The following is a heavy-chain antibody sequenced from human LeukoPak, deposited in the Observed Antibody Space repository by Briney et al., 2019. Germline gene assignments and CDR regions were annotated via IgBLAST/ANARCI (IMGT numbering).Heavy chain of an antibody. Sequence: SETLSLTCTVSGGSISSSIYYWGWIRQPPGKGLEWIGNIYYGGSTYYNPSLKSRVTISVDTSKNQFSLRLSSVTAADTAVYYCARGLRYSAYDDYMDVWGKGTTVTVSS. J-gene: IGHJ6*03. CDR1: GGSISSSIYY. CDR3: ARGLRYSAYDDYMDV. D-gene: IGHD5-12*01. V-gene: IGHV4-39*07. CDR2: IYYGGST.